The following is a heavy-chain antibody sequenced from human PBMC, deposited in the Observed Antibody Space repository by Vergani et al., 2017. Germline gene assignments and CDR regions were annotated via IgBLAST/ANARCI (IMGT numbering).Heavy chain of an antibody. CDR1: GYSVGSGYY. CDR3: ARQNPYGSAHVDF. J-gene: IGHJ4*02. V-gene: IGHV4-38-2*01. CDR2: VHRNGNT. D-gene: IGHD3-10*01. Sequence: QVDLQESGPGLVKSSETLSLNCAVSGYSVGSGYYWGCIRQPPGRGLEWIGCVHRNGNTYYTSSLRSRATLSRDTSKNQFSLQLTSVTAADPAVYYGARQNPYGSAHVDFWGRGVLVTVSA.